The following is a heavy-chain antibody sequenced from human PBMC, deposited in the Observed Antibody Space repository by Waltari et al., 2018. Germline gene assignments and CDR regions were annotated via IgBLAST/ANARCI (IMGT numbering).Heavy chain of an antibody. V-gene: IGHV4-38-2*01. J-gene: IGHJ5*02. Sequence: QVQLQESGPGLVKPSETLSLTCAVSGYSISSGYYWGWLRQPPGKGLEWIGSIYHSGSTYYNPSLKSRVTISVDTSKNQFSLKLSSVTAADTAVYYCASGSSGSYYTPRWFDPWGQGTLVTVSS. CDR2: IYHSGST. CDR1: GYSISSGYY. CDR3: ASGSSGSYYTPRWFDP. D-gene: IGHD3-10*01.